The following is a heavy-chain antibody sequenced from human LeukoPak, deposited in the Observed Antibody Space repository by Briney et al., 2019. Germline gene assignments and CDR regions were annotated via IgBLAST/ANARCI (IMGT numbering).Heavy chain of an antibody. J-gene: IGHJ3*02. CDR1: GYTFTSYY. D-gene: IGHD2-15*01. Sequence: ASVKVSCKASGYTFTSYYMHWVRQAPGQGLEWMGIINPSGGSTSYAQKFQGRVTMTRDTSTSTVYMELSSLRSEDTAVYYCASVPRYCSGGSCYLEAFDIWGQGTMATVSS. CDR2: INPSGGST. CDR3: ASVPRYCSGGSCYLEAFDI. V-gene: IGHV1-46*01.